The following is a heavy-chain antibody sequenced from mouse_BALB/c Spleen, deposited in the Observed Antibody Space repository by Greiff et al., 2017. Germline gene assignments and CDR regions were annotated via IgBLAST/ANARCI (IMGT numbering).Heavy chain of an antibody. CDR3: TSHDYDVGNYCDY. Sequence: EVQLVESGGGLVKPGGSLKLSCAASGFTFSSYTMSWVRQTPEKRLEWVATISSGGSYTYYPDSVKGRFTISRDNAKNTLYLQMSSLKSEDTAMYYCTSHDYDVGNYCDYGGQGTTLTVSS. J-gene: IGHJ2*01. CDR1: GFTFSSYT. CDR2: ISSGGSYT. V-gene: IGHV5-6-4*01. D-gene: IGHD2-4*01.